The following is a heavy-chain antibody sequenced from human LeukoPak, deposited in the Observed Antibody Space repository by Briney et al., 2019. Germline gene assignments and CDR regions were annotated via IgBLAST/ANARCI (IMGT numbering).Heavy chain of an antibody. CDR2: TYYKSKWYN. Sequence: SQTLSLTCAISGDSVSSNSATWNWIRQSPSRGLEWLGRTYYKSKWYNDYAVSVKGRITINSDTSKNQFSLQLNSVTPEDTAVYYCARVSSPWSPRDAFDIWGQGTMITVSS. V-gene: IGHV6-1*01. J-gene: IGHJ3*02. D-gene: IGHD1-26*01. CDR1: GDSVSSNSAT. CDR3: ARVSSPWSPRDAFDI.